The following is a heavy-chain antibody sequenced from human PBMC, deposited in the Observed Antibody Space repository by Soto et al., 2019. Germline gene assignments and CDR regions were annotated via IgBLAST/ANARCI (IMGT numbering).Heavy chain of an antibody. CDR1: GFTFGDYA. J-gene: IGHJ4*02. CDR3: ARMATEEAPLEY. V-gene: IGHV3-49*04. Sequence: PGGSLRLSCTASGFTFGDYAMSWVRQAPGKGLEWVGFIRSKAYGGTTEYAASVKGRFTISRDDSKSIAYLQMNSLRAEDTAVYYCARMATEEAPLEYWGQGTLVTVSS. CDR2: IRSKAYGGTT.